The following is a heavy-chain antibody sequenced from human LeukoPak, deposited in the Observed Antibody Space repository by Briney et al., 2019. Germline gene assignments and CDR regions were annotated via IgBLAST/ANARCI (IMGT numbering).Heavy chain of an antibody. CDR3: ARGRYYSWRGYYTFDT. Sequence: GGSLRLSCAASGFTFSSYSMNWVRQAPGKGLEWVSSISSSGSYIYYADSVKGRFTISTDNATKSLYLQMNSLRAAETAVDYCARGRYYSWRGYYTFDTWGQGTLVTVSS. D-gene: IGHD3-3*01. CDR2: ISSSGSYI. V-gene: IGHV3-21*01. CDR1: GFTFSSYS. J-gene: IGHJ4*02.